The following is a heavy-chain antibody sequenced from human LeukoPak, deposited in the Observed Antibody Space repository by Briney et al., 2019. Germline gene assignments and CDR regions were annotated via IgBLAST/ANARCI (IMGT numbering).Heavy chain of an antibody. J-gene: IGHJ6*03. CDR3: ARGTPYSSSSYYYYYMDV. D-gene: IGHD6-6*01. CDR2: IYYSGST. CDR1: GGSISSGGYY. Sequence: SETLSLTCTVSGGSISSGGYYWSWIRQHPGKGLEWIGYIYYSGSTYYNPSLKSRVTISVDTSKNQFSLKLGSVTAADTAVYYCARGTPYSSSSYYYYYMDVWGKGTTVTVSS. V-gene: IGHV4-31*03.